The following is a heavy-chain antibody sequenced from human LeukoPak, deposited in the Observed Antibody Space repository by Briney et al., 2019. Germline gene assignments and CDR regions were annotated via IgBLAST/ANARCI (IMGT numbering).Heavy chain of an antibody. CDR1: GFTFDDYA. CDR3: ATATTSVYFDY. CDR2: ISWNSGSI. J-gene: IGHJ4*02. Sequence: GGSLRLSCAASGFTFDDYAMHWVRQAPGKGLEWVSGISWNSGSIGYADSVKGRFTISRDNAKNSLYLQMNSLRAEDTALYYCATATTSVYFDYWGQGTLVTVSS. D-gene: IGHD2/OR15-2a*01. V-gene: IGHV3-9*01.